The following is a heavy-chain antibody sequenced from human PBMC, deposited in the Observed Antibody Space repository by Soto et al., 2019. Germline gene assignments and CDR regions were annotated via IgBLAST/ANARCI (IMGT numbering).Heavy chain of an antibody. CDR1: GDSINSAGYY. J-gene: IGHJ4*02. CDR3: ARVQTIFGIITVFDY. V-gene: IGHV4-31*03. Sequence: QVQLQESGPGLVKPSQTLSLTCTVSGDSINSAGYYWSWLRQHPGQGLEWIGNIYYSGSTNYNPSLKSRVIISIDTSQNHFSLNLSSVTAADTAVYYCARVQTIFGIITVFDYWGQGTLVTVSS. D-gene: IGHD3-3*01. CDR2: IYYSGST.